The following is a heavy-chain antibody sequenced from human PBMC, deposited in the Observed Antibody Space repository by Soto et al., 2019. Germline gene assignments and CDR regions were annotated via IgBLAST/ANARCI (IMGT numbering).Heavy chain of an antibody. CDR1: GFTFSSYG. CDR3: ARASDGRYYTDY. Sequence: GGSLRLSCAASGFTFSSYGMHWVRQAPGKGLEWVAVIWYDGSNKYYADSVKGRFTISRDNSKNTLYLQMNSLRAEDTAVYYCARASDGRYYTDYWGQGALVTVSS. J-gene: IGHJ4*02. D-gene: IGHD1-26*01. CDR2: IWYDGSNK. V-gene: IGHV3-33*01.